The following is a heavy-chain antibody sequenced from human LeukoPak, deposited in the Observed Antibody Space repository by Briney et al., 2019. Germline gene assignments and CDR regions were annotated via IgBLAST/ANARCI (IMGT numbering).Heavy chain of an antibody. V-gene: IGHV3-7*01. CDR3: ARGAFDI. CDR2: IKEDGSEK. Sequence: GGSLRLSCAAPGFTFSSYWMSWVRQAPGKGLEWVANIKEDGSEKYYVDSVKGRFTISRDNAENSVYLQMNSLRAEDTALYYCARGAFDIWGQGTMVTVSS. CDR1: GFTFSSYW. J-gene: IGHJ3*02.